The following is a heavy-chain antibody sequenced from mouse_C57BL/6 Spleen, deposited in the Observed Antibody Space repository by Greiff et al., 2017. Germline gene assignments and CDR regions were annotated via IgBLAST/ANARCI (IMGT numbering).Heavy chain of an antibody. CDR2: FYPGDGDT. V-gene: IGHV1-82*01. CDR1: GYAFSSSW. D-gene: IGHD2-12*01. J-gene: IGHJ3*01. CDR3: ARGWDYYSPCFAY. Sequence: VKLMESGPELVKPGASVKISCKASGYAFSSSWMNWVKQRPGKGLEWIGRFYPGDGDTNYNGKFKGKATLTADKSSSTAYMQLSSLTSEDSAVYFCARGWDYYSPCFAYWGQGTLVTVSA.